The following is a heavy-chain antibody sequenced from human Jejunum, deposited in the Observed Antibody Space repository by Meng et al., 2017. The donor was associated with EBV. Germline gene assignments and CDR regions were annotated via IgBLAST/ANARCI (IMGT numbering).Heavy chain of an antibody. CDR2: ISYDGSNK. Sequence: QVQCGESGGGVVQPGMSLRLSCAAPGFIFSDYAMHWVRQAPGKGLEWVALISYDGSNKYYADSVKGRFTISRDSSKNTLFLQMNSLRTEDTAVYYCTREIRGFYSAYWGQGALVTVSS. J-gene: IGHJ4*02. D-gene: IGHD2-21*01. CDR3: TREIRGFYSAY. V-gene: IGHV3-30-3*01. CDR1: GFIFSDYA.